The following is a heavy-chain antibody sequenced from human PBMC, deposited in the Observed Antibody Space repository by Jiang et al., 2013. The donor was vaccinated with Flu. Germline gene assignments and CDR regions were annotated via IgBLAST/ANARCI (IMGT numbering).Heavy chain of an antibody. CDR3: ARDFDY. CDR2: IYYSGST. CDR1: GGSISSYY. J-gene: IGHJ4*02. Sequence: SGPGLVKPSETLSLTCTVSGGSISSYYWSWIRQPPGKGLEWIGYIYYSGSTNYNPSLKSRVTISVDTSKNQFSLKLSSVTAADTAVYYCARDFDYWGQGTLVTVSS. V-gene: IGHV4-59*01.